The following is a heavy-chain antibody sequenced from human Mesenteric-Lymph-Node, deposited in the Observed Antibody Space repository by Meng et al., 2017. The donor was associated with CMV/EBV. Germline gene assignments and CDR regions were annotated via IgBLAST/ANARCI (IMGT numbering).Heavy chain of an antibody. CDR1: GFSDLA. D-gene: IGHD1-14*01. CDR2: ISGRGDST. V-gene: IGHV3-23*01. CDR3: AKGTGNQYFNY. J-gene: IGHJ4*02. Sequence: GESLKISCAASGFSDLAVNWVRLAPGKGLEWVSAISGRGDSTYYADSVKGRFTISRDNSKNTLYPQMNSLRAEDTAVYYCAKGTGNQYFNYWGQGTLVTVSS.